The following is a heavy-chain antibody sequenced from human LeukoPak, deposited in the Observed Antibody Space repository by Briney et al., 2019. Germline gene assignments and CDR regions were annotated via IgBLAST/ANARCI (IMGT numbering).Heavy chain of an antibody. D-gene: IGHD6-13*01. V-gene: IGHV1-3*01. Sequence: ASVTVSCKASGYTFTSYAMHWVRQAPGQRLEWMGWISAGNGNTKYSQKFQGRVTITRDTSASTAYMELSSLRSGDTAVYYCARDERYSAIDYWGQGTLVTVSS. CDR2: ISAGNGNT. CDR1: GYTFTSYA. J-gene: IGHJ4*02. CDR3: ARDERYSAIDY.